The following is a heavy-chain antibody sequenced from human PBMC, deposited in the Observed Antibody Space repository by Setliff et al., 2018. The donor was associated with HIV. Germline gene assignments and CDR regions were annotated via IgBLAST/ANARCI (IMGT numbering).Heavy chain of an antibody. CDR2: INHSGGT. CDR1: GGSFSGYY. J-gene: IGHJ6*02. D-gene: IGHD3-10*01. V-gene: IGHV4-34*01. CDR3: ARALYLNYYGSGSYYTPYYYYGMDV. Sequence: SETLSLTCAVYGGSFSGYYWSWIRQPPGKGLEWIGEINHSGGTNYNPSLKSRVTISVDTSKNQFSLKLSSVTAADTAVYYCARALYLNYYGSGSYYTPYYYYGMDVWGQGTTVTVSS.